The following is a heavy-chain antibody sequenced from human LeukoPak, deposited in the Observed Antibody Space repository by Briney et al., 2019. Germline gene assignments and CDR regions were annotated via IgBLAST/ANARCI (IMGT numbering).Heavy chain of an antibody. D-gene: IGHD2-15*01. J-gene: IGHJ5*02. V-gene: IGHV4-38-2*02. CDR3: ARDVDATSGWFDP. CDR2: IYHSGDT. CDR1: GYSVSSGYY. Sequence: SETLSLTCTVSGYSVSSGYYWGWIRQPPGKGLEWIASIYHSGDTYYNPSLRSRVTISLDTSKNQFSLKLSSVTAADTAVYYCARDVDATSGWFDPWGQGTLVTVSS.